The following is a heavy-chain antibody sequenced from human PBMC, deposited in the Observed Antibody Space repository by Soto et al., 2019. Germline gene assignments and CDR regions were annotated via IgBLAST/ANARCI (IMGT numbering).Heavy chain of an antibody. V-gene: IGHV3-53*01. J-gene: IGHJ6*02. CDR3: VRPLPSGRNYGMDV. CDR1: GLSVRNNY. Sequence: GGSLRLSCTASGLSVRNNYMSWVRQAPGMGLEWVSVIYNDGTTYYADSVKGRFTISRNTSKNTLSLQMDSLRAEDTAVYYCVRPLPSGRNYGMDVWGQGTTVTVSS. D-gene: IGHD3-10*01. CDR2: IYNDGTT.